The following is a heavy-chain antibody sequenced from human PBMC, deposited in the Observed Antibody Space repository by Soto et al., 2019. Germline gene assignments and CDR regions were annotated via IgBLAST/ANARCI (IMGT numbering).Heavy chain of an antibody. V-gene: IGHV4-30-4*01. Sequence: QMQLQESGPGLVKPSQTLSLTCTVSGDSISTADYYWNWIRQPPGKGLEWIGYIYYSGNTYYIPSLKSRVTISVDTSKNQISLKLNSVTAADTAVYYCARGIYSTSSFFDSWGQGTLVTVSS. CDR1: GDSISTADYY. CDR2: IYYSGNT. D-gene: IGHD6-6*01. J-gene: IGHJ4*02. CDR3: ARGIYSTSSFFDS.